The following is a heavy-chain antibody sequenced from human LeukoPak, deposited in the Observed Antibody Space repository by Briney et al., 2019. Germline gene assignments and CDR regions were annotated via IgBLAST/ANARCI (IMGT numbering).Heavy chain of an antibody. D-gene: IGHD1-26*01. J-gene: IGHJ6*03. CDR2: IRGSGGST. V-gene: IGHV3-23*01. CDR3: AKGDIGGSIYYYMDV. CDR1: GFTFSSCA. Sequence: GGSLRLSCAASGFTFSSCAMTWVRQAPGEGLEWVSAIRGSGGSTYYTDSVKGRFTISRDSSKNTQYLQMNSLRAEDTAVYYCAKGDIGGSIYYYMDVWGKGTAVTVSS.